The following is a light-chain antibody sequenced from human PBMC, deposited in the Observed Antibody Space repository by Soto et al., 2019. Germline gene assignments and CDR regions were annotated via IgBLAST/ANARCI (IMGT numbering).Light chain of an antibody. V-gene: IGKV1-27*01. Sequence: DIQMTQSPSSLSASVGDRVTITCRASQGISNYIAWYQQKPGKAPKLLISAASTLQSGVPSRFSGSGSGTDFTLTISSLQPEDVPTYSCQKYNSVPLFGPGTKVDIK. J-gene: IGKJ3*01. CDR3: QKYNSVPL. CDR2: AAS. CDR1: QGISNY.